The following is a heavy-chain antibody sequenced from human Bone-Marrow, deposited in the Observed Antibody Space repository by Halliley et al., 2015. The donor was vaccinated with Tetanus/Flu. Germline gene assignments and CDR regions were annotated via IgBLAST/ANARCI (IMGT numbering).Heavy chain of an antibody. Sequence: LEWVSLIYNSDTTYYAESVKGRFTTSRHESKTPLYLQMNSLRAEDTAVYYCARALRYAQAFDYWGQGTLVTVSS. D-gene: IGHD2-2*01. CDR2: IYNSDTT. CDR3: ARALRYAQAFDY. J-gene: IGHJ4*02. V-gene: IGHV3-53*04.